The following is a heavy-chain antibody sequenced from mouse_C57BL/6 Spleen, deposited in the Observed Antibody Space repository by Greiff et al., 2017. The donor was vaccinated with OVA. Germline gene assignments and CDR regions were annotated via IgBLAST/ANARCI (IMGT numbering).Heavy chain of an antibody. Sequence: QVQLQQSGAELVKPGASVKISCKASGYAFSSYWMNWVKQRPGKGLEWIGQIYPGDGDTNYNGKFKGKATLTADKSSSTAYMQLSSLTSEDSAVYFCARGGDGYYFFFAYWGQGTLVTVSA. J-gene: IGHJ3*01. CDR2: IYPGDGDT. D-gene: IGHD2-3*01. CDR3: ARGGDGYYFFFAY. V-gene: IGHV1-80*01. CDR1: GYAFSSYW.